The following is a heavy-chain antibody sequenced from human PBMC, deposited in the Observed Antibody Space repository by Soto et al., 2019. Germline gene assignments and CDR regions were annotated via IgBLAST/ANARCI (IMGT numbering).Heavy chain of an antibody. CDR2: MSASGDHT. Sequence: PVGSLRLSCAASGFTFSTYCMRWLRQAPGKGLEWVSAMSASGDHTYYEDSVRGRFTISRDNSKNKLYLQMDSLRVEDTALYYCASSGRYFSVDSWGQGTLVTVSS. CDR3: ASSGRYFSVDS. V-gene: IGHV3-23*01. J-gene: IGHJ4*02. CDR1: GFTFSTYC. D-gene: IGHD1-26*01.